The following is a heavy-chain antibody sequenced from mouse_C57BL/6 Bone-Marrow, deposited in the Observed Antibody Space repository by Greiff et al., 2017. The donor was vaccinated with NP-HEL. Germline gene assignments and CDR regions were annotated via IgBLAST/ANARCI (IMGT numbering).Heavy chain of an antibody. V-gene: IGHV2-2*01. D-gene: IGHD3-2*02. Sequence: VMLVESGPGLVQPSQSLSITCTVSGFSFTSYCVHWVRQSPGKGLEWLGVLWSGGSTDYNAAFISRLSISKDNSKSQVFFKMNSLQADDTAIYYCARSSSGLAYWGQGTLVTVSA. J-gene: IGHJ3*01. CDR1: GFSFTSYC. CDR3: ARSSSGLAY. CDR2: LWSGGST.